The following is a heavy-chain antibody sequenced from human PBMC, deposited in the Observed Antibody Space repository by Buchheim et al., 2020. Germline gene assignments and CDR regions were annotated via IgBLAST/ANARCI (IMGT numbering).Heavy chain of an antibody. CDR3: TRGGVEMATINYYYGMDV. Sequence: QVQLVESGGGVVQPRRSLRLSCAASGFTFSSYAMHWVRQAPGKGLEWVAVISYDGSNKYYADSVKGRFTISRDNSKNTLYLQMNSLRAEDTAVYYCTRGGVEMATINYYYGMDVWGQGTT. D-gene: IGHD5-24*01. CDR1: GFTFSSYA. J-gene: IGHJ6*02. V-gene: IGHV3-30-3*01. CDR2: ISYDGSNK.